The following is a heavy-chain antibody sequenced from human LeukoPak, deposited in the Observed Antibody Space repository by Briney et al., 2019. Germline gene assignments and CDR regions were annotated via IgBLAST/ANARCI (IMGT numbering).Heavy chain of an antibody. CDR1: GFTFSSYW. CDR3: ARVNRGAYCSSTGCRYFDY. V-gene: IGHV3-7*01. J-gene: IGHJ4*02. D-gene: IGHD2-2*01. CDR2: IKQDGSEK. Sequence: GGSLRLSCAAAGFTFSSYWMSWVRQAPGKGLEWVANIKQDGSEKYYVDSVKGRFTISRDNAKNSLYLQMNSLRAEDTAVYYCARVNRGAYCSSTGCRYFDYWGQGTLVTVSS.